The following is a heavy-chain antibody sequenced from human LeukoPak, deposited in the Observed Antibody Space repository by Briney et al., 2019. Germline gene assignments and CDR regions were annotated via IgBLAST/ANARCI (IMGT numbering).Heavy chain of an antibody. CDR2: ISGSGGST. D-gene: IGHD4-17*01. V-gene: IGHV3-23*01. J-gene: IGHJ4*02. CDR1: GFTFTNYA. CDR3: AKTRLGDYYFDY. Sequence: GGSLRLSCAASGFTFTNYAINWVRQAPGKGLEWVSAISGSGGSTYYADSVKGRFTISRDNSKNTLFLQMNSLRAEDSAVYYCAKTRLGDYYFDYWGQGTLVTVSS.